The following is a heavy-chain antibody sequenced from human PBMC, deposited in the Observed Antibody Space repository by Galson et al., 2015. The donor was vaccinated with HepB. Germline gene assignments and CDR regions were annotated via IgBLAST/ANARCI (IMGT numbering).Heavy chain of an antibody. V-gene: IGHV3-23*01. CDR2: ITGSGADT. Sequence: SLRLSCAASGFTFSSYAMSWVRQAPGKGLEWVSSITGSGADTYYADSVKGRFTISRDNSKNTLYLQMSSLRAEGTAIYYCVKDSPGLSVPGRSPHYDYWGQGTLVTVSS. CDR3: VKDSPGLSVPGRSPHYDY. CDR1: GFTFSSYA. D-gene: IGHD2-15*01. J-gene: IGHJ4*02.